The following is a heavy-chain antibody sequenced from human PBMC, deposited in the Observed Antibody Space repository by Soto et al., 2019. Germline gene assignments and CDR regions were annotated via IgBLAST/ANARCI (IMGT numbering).Heavy chain of an antibody. Sequence: PGGSLRLSCAASGFSVSNNYMSWVRQAPGKGLEWVSVIYSGGGTYYADSVKGRFTFSRDNSKNTLYLQMNSLRAEDTAVYFCARTTWNGYSDYWGQGNLVTVSS. J-gene: IGHJ4*02. CDR1: GFSVSNNY. CDR2: IYSGGGT. V-gene: IGHV3-53*01. CDR3: ARTTWNGYSDY. D-gene: IGHD3-3*01.